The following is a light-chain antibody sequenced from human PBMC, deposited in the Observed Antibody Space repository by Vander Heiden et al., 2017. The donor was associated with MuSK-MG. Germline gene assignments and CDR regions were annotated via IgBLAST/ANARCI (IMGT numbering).Light chain of an antibody. CDR3: SQYAGSNNLV. J-gene: IGLJ1*01. Sequence: HSALTQPPSASGSPGQSVTISCTGTSSDVGGYNYVSWYQQHPGKDPIVMREEVTKRPSGGPDRVSGSKSGTTASMNASGLQAEDDAYDYCSQYAGSNNLVFGTGTKVTVL. CDR2: EVT. V-gene: IGLV2-8*01. CDR1: SSDVGGYNY.